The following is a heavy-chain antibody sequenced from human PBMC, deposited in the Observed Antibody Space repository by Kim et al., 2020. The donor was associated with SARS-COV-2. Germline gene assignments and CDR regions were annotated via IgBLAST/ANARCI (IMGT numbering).Heavy chain of an antibody. V-gene: IGHV1-46*01. J-gene: IGHJ4*02. Sequence: SYAQKFQGRVTMTRDTSTSTVYMELSSLRSEDTAVYYCARSWELLQSVDYWGQGTLVTVSS. D-gene: IGHD1-26*01. CDR3: ARSWELLQSVDY.